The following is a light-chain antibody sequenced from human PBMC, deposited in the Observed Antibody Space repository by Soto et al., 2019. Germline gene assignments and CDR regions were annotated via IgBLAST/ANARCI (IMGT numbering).Light chain of an antibody. CDR3: SSYTSSSIAYV. Sequence: QSALTQPASVSGSPGQSITISCTGTSSDVGGYNYVSWYQQHPGKAPKLMIYEVSNRPSGVSNRFSGSKSGNTASLTISGLQAEDDADYYCSSYTSSSIAYVFVTGTKLTVL. CDR1: SSDVGGYNY. CDR2: EVS. J-gene: IGLJ1*01. V-gene: IGLV2-14*01.